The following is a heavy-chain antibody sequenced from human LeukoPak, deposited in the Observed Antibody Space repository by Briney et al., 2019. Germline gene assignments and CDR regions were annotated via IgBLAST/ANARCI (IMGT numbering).Heavy chain of an antibody. CDR2: INGDESST. Sequence: GGSLRLSCAASGFTSSSYYMHWVRQVPGKGLVWVSRINGDESSTTYADSVKGRFTISRDNAKNTLYLQMNTLRAEDTAVYYCARVRDCGGGSCFSYLDYWGQGTLVTVSS. D-gene: IGHD2-15*01. CDR1: GFTSSSYY. V-gene: IGHV3-74*01. CDR3: ARVRDCGGGSCFSYLDY. J-gene: IGHJ4*02.